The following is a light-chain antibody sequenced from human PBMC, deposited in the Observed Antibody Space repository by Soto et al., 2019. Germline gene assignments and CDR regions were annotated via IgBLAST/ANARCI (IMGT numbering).Light chain of an antibody. CDR1: LSVSSN. Sequence: EIVMTQSPATLSVSPGERATLSFRASLSVSSNLAWYQQKPRQAPMLLIYGASTRATGIPATFSGSGSGTEFTLTISSLQSEDFAVYYCQQYNNWPRTFGQGTKVEIK. CDR3: QQYNNWPRT. J-gene: IGKJ1*01. V-gene: IGKV3-15*01. CDR2: GAS.